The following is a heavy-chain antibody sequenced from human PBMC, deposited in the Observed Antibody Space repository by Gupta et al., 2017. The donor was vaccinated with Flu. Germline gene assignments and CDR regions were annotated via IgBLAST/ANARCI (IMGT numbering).Heavy chain of an antibody. Sequence: EVRLLESGGGLAHPGESLTLSCETSGFNFSTRAMIWLRQVPGKGLEWVAIISGGSASPNVADPWRHRCIISRDNSKNTLYLEMNRLTVDEKAVYYCAREGEGFAAGQFYYYFMDLWGKGTTVTVSS. CDR3: AREGEGFAAGQFYYYFMDL. CDR2: ISGGSASP. D-gene: IGHD3-16*01. J-gene: IGHJ6*03. V-gene: IGHV3-23*01. CDR1: GFNFSTRA.